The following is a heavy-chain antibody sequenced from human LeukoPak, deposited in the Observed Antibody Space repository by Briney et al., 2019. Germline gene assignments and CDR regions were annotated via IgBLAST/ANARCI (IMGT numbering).Heavy chain of an antibody. CDR3: ARGSIEVAAAGTSCDFDY. D-gene: IGHD6-13*01. CDR1: GFTFSSYS. V-gene: IGHV3-21*04. Sequence: GGSLRLSCAASGFTFSSYSMNWVRQAPGKGLERVSGITASGGDTFSADSVKGRFTISRENAKNSLYLQMNSLRAEDTAVYYCARGSIEVAAAGTSCDFDYWGQGTLVTVSS. CDR2: ITASGGDT. J-gene: IGHJ4*02.